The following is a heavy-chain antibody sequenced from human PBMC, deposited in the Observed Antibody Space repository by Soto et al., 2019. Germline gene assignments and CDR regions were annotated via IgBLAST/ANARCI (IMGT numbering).Heavy chain of an antibody. CDR2: FIPVYRTL. D-gene: IGHD3-3*01. V-gene: IGHV1-69*13. Sequence: SVEVSCRASGGSFGNSAINWVRQTPGQGLEWLGGFIPVYRTLNYAQKFQGRVTITADESTGTAYMTLSSLASDDTAVYYCATGVVWIGYFTVDSWGQGTRVTVSS. J-gene: IGHJ4*02. CDR3: ATGVVWIGYFTVDS. CDR1: GGSFGNSA.